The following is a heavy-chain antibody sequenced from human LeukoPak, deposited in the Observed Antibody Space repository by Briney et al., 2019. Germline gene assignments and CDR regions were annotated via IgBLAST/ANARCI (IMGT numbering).Heavy chain of an antibody. V-gene: IGHV3-73*01. CDR2: IRSKANSYAT. CDR3: HSGYCSSTRCYDY. Sequence: GGSLRLSCAASGFTFSGSAMHWVRQASGKGLEWVGRIRSKANSYATAYAASVKGRFTISRDDSKNTAYLQMNSLKTEDAAVSYCHSGYCSSTRCYDYWGQGTLVTVSS. J-gene: IGHJ4*02. CDR1: GFTFSGSA. D-gene: IGHD2-2*03.